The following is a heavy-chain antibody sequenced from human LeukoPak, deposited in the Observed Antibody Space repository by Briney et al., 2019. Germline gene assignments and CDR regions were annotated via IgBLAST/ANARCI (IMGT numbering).Heavy chain of an antibody. CDR2: IYYSGST. V-gene: IGHV4-59*11. CDR3: ARGPYYDSKGYYYLALDY. Sequence: SETLSLTCTVSGGSISSHYWSWIRQPPGKGLEWIGYIYYSGSTNYNPSLKSRVTISVDTSKNQFSLKLSSVTAADTAVYYCARGPYYDSKGYYYLALDYWGQGTLATVSS. CDR1: GGSISSHY. D-gene: IGHD3-22*01. J-gene: IGHJ4*02.